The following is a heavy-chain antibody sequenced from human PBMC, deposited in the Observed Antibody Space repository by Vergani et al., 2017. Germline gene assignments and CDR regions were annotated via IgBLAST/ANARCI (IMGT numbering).Heavy chain of an antibody. CDR3: ASGTPFVDFDI. CDR2: SHINGVI. V-gene: IGHV4-61*02. CDR1: GGSFNSGSYY. J-gene: IGHJ3*02. D-gene: IGHD2-15*01. Sequence: QVQLQESGPGLVKPSQTLSLTCTVPGGSFNSGSYYWSWLRQPAGKRLGWIGCSHINGVIHYNPSLNSRATIAVDTSRNQISLKLTSVTATDTAIFFCASGTPFVDFDIWGEGTMIAVSS.